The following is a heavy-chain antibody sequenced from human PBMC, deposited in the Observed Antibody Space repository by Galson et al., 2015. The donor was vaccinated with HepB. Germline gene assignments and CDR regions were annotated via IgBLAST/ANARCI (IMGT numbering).Heavy chain of an antibody. CDR2: INPIFGTT. Sequence: SVKVSCKASEYTFSNYAINWVRQAPGQGLEWMGLINPIFGTTNYAQKFQGRVTITTDASTSTAYMEMSSLRSEDTAVYYCAREAELESYGMDVWGQGTTVTVSS. CDR1: EYTFSNYA. V-gene: IGHV1-69*05. J-gene: IGHJ6*02. CDR3: AREAELESYGMDV. D-gene: IGHD1-1*01.